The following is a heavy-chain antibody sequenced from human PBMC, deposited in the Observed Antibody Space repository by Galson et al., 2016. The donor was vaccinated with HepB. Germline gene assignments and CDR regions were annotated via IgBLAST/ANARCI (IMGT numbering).Heavy chain of an antibody. CDR1: GITFSHYG. V-gene: IGHV3-30*18. CDR2: ISSDGGNK. CDR3: AKDRWGRGMTTYYGMDV. D-gene: IGHD4-11*01. Sequence: SLRLSCAASGITFSHYGIYWVRQAPGKGLEWVAVISSDGGNKYYTESVRGRFTISRDNSQNTLYLQMNSLRPEDTAVYYCAKDRWGRGMTTYYGMDVWGQGTTVTVSS. J-gene: IGHJ6*02.